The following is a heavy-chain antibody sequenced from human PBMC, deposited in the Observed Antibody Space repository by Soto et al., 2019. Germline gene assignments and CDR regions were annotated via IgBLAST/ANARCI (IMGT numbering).Heavy chain of an antibody. CDR3: ARGRYGDY. J-gene: IGHJ4*02. CDR2: SSAHNGNT. Sequence: QVHLVQSGAEVKKPGASVKVSCKGSGYAFTTYGITWVRQAPGQGLEWMAWSSAHNGNTDYAQKLQGRVTVTRDPSTSTAYMELRRQRSDDTAVYYCARGRYGDYWGQGALVTVSS. D-gene: IGHD1-1*01. V-gene: IGHV1-18*01. CDR1: GYAFTTYG.